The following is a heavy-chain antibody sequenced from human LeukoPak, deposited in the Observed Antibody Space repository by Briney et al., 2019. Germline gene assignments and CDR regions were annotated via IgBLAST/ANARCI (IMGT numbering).Heavy chain of an antibody. CDR2: IYYTGST. Sequence: SETLSLTCAVSGASISGSGYYLGWIRQPPGKGLEWIGNIYYTGSTYYNASLQSRVTISIDMSKNQFSLRLSSVTAADTAVYYCARGKPSYGSGTFYRPLEPNYMDVWGKGTTVTVSS. D-gene: IGHD3-10*01. V-gene: IGHV4-39*07. J-gene: IGHJ6*03. CDR3: ARGKPSYGSGTFYRPLEPNYMDV. CDR1: GASISGSGYY.